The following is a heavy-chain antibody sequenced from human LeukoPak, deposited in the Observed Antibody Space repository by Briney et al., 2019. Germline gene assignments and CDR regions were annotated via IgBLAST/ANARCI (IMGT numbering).Heavy chain of an antibody. CDR2: INPNSGGT. CDR1: GYTFTGYY. V-gene: IGHV1-2*02. D-gene: IGHD3-22*01. CDR3: AREGPDITMIVVAVSRIFDY. J-gene: IGHJ4*02. Sequence: ASVKVSCKASGYTFTGYYMHWVRQAPGQGLEWMGWINPNSGGTNYAQKFQGRVTMTRDTSISTAYMELSRLRSDDTAVYYCAREGPDITMIVVAVSRIFDYWGQGTLVTVSS.